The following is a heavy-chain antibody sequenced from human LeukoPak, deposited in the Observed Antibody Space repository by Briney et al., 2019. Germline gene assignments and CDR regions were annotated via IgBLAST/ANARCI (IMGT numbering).Heavy chain of an antibody. V-gene: IGHV4-61*01. CDR1: GDPVSRGSYY. Sequence: PSETLSLTCTVSGDPVSRGSYYWSWIRQPPGKELEWIGYVYHTGSTNYNPSLKGRVTISVDTSKNEFSLKMTSVTAADTAVYYCARGFASGWYSRYDPWGQGTLVTVSS. CDR3: ARGFASGWYSRYDP. CDR2: VYHTGST. J-gene: IGHJ5*02. D-gene: IGHD6-19*01.